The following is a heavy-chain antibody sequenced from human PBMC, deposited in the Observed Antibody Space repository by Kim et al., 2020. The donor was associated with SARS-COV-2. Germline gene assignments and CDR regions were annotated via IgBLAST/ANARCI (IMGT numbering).Heavy chain of an antibody. J-gene: IGHJ6*02. CDR2: IYSGGST. CDR3: ARAGGELLSYYGMDV. Sequence: GGSLRLSCAASGFTVSSNYMSWVRQAPGKGLEWVSVIYSGGSTYYADSVKGRFTISRDNSKNTLYLQMNSLRAEDTAVYYCARAGGELLSYYGMDVWGQGTTVTVSS. V-gene: IGHV3-53*01. D-gene: IGHD1-26*01. CDR1: GFTVSSNY.